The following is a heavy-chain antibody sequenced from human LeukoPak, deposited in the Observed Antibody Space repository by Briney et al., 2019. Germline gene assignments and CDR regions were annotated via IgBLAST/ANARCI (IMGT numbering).Heavy chain of an antibody. V-gene: IGHV4-59*01. Sequence: SETLSLTCAVSGDSFSYYYWSWIRQPPGKELEWIGHMYNGGSPNYNPSLKSRLAMSIDTSKEQFSLNLSFVTAADTAVYYCGRLYTGYGNDYWGQGTLVIVSS. CDR3: GRLYTGYGNDY. CDR2: MYNGGSP. CDR1: GDSFSYYY. D-gene: IGHD5-12*01. J-gene: IGHJ4*02.